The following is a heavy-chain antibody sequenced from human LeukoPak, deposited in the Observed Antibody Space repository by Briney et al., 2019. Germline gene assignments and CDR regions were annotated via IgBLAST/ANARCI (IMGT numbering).Heavy chain of an antibody. CDR1: GFTFSDYY. V-gene: IGHV3-33*08. CDR2: IWYDGSNK. CDR3: ARGLDYYDSSGYYYY. J-gene: IGHJ4*02. D-gene: IGHD3-22*01. Sequence: PGGSLRLSCAASGFTFSDYYMSWIRQAPGKGLEWVAVIWYDGSNKYYADSVKGRFTISRDNSKNTLYLQMNSLRAEDTAVYYCARGLDYYDSSGYYYYWGQGTLVTVSS.